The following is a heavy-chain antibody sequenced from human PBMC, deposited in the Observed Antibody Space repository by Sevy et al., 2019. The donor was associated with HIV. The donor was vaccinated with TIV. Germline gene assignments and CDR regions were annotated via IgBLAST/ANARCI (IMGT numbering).Heavy chain of an antibody. CDR3: AREDRPTYGGNPKYNWFDP. CDR1: GGSISSGDYY. D-gene: IGHD4-17*01. J-gene: IGHJ5*02. Sequence: SETLSLTCTVSGGSISSGDYYWSWIRQPPGKGLEWIGYIYYSGSTYYNPSLKSRVTISVDTSKNQFSLKLSSVTAADTVVYYCAREDRPTYGGNPKYNWFDPWGQGTLVTVSS. V-gene: IGHV4-30-4*01. CDR2: IYYSGST.